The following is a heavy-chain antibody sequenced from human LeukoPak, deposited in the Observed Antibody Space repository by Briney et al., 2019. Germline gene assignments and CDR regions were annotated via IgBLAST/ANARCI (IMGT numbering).Heavy chain of an antibody. Sequence: SETLSLTCTVSGGSISSYYWSWIRQPAGKGLEWIGRIYTSGSTNYNPSLKSRVTMSVDTSKNQFSLKLSSVTAADTAVYYCARTYYDSSGYYYPYWGQGTLVTVSS. D-gene: IGHD3-22*01. J-gene: IGHJ4*02. V-gene: IGHV4-4*07. CDR3: ARTYYDSSGYYYPY. CDR2: IYTSGST. CDR1: GGSISSYY.